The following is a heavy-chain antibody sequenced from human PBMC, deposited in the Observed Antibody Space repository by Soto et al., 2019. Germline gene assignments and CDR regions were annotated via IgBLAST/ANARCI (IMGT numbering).Heavy chain of an antibody. Sequence: QITLNESGPTQVKPRQTLTLTCTFSGFSLTTSGVCVGWIRQSPGKAPAWLALVYWDDDKRYSPSLKSRLTLPQDASKNLVVRTMADLDPADTATYYCAHRVLRTVFGLVTTTAIYFDFWGQGTPVAVS. D-gene: IGHD3-3*01. CDR3: AHRVLRTVFGLVTTTAIYFDF. J-gene: IGHJ4*02. CDR2: VYWDDDK. V-gene: IGHV2-5*02. CDR1: GFSLTTSGVC.